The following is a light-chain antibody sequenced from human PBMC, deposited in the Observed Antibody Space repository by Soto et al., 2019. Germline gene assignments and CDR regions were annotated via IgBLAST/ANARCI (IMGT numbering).Light chain of an antibody. V-gene: IGKV3-20*01. CDR2: GAY. Sequence: EIVLTQCPGTLSLSLGETATLSSRASQGVTSNSLAWYRQKPGQSPSLVIYGAYSSAAGVPDRFRGRGSGTDFALTISRLEPEDFAVYYCHQYSTSVRTLGQGTKVDIK. J-gene: IGKJ1*01. CDR1: QGVTSNS. CDR3: HQYSTSVRT.